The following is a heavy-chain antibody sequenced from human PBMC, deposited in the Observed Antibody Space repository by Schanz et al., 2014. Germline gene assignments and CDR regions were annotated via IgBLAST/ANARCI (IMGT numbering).Heavy chain of an antibody. Sequence: EVQLVESGGGLVQPGGSLRLSCTASGFTFSSYSMNWVRQAPGKGLEWVSLISDSGDTAYYADSVKGRFTISRDNAENTMFLQMNSLRAEDTAVYYCARKVVATIGGYYDNWGQGTLVIVSS. CDR3: ARKVVATIGGYYDN. CDR2: ISDSGDTA. J-gene: IGHJ4*02. V-gene: IGHV3-23*04. D-gene: IGHD5-12*01. CDR1: GFTFSSYS.